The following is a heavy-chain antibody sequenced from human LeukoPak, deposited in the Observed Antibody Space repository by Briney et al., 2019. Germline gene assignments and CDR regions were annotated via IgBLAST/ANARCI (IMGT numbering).Heavy chain of an antibody. CDR3: AADLTVTTGTPPY. CDR2: IVVGSGNT. CDR1: GFTFTSSA. D-gene: IGHD4-17*01. Sequence: SVKVSCKASGFTFTSSAVQWVRQARGQRLEWIGWIVVGSGNTNYAQKFQERVTITRDMSTSTAYMELSSPRSEDTAVYYCAADLTVTTGTPPYWGQGTLVTVSS. J-gene: IGHJ4*02. V-gene: IGHV1-58*01.